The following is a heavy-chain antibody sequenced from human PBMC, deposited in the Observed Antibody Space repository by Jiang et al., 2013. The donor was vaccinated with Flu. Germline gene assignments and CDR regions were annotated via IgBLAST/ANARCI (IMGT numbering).Heavy chain of an antibody. CDR1: GFTFSDHN. D-gene: IGHD1-1*01. Sequence: QLVESGGGLVQPGGSLRLSCAASGFTFSDHNMNWIRQAPGKGLEWISYISRSGGTTYYADSVEGRFTISRDSAKNSLYLQMSSLRDEDTAVYYCVRGNGIPWGHFDYWGQGALVTVSS. CDR2: ISRSGGTT. J-gene: IGHJ4*02. V-gene: IGHV3-48*02. CDR3: VRGNGIPWGHFDY.